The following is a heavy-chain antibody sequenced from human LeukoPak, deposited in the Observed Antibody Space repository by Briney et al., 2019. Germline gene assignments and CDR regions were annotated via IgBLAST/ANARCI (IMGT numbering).Heavy chain of an antibody. CDR2: IYSGGST. Sequence: GGSLRLSCAASGFTVSSNYMSWVRQAPGKGLEWVSVIYSGGSTYYADSVKGRFTISRDNSKNTLYLQMNSLRAEDTAVYYCARTQYSGYDWRTYYYYGMDVWGQGTTVTVSS. J-gene: IGHJ6*02. CDR1: GFTVSSNY. CDR3: ARTQYSGYDWRTYYYYGMDV. V-gene: IGHV3-53*01. D-gene: IGHD5-12*01.